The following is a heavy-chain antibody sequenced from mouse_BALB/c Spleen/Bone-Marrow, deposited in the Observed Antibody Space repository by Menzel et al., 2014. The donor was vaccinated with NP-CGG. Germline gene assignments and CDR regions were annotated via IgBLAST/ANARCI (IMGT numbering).Heavy chain of an antibody. J-gene: IGHJ2*01. CDR1: GFDFRRYW. Sequence: VQLKESGGGLVQPGGSLKLSCAASGFDFRRYWMSWVRQAPGKGLEWIGEINPESSTINYTPSLKDKFIISRDNAKNTLYLQMSKVRSEDTAPYYCARLGYYGYFVDWGQGTTLTVSS. CDR3: ARLGYYGYFVD. V-gene: IGHV4-1*02. CDR2: INPESSTI. D-gene: IGHD2-3*01.